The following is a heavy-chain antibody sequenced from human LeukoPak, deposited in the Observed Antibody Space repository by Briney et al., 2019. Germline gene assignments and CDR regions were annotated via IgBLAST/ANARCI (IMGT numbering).Heavy chain of an antibody. Sequence: SVKVSCKASGGTFSSYAISWVRQAPGQGLEWMGGIIPIFGTANYAQKFQGRVTITADKSTSTAYMELSSLRSEDAAMYYCARSGNIVATEFDYYYYYMDVWGKGTTVTVSS. CDR3: ARSGNIVATEFDYYYYYMDV. CDR1: GGTFSSYA. D-gene: IGHD5-12*01. V-gene: IGHV1-69*06. CDR2: IIPIFGTA. J-gene: IGHJ6*03.